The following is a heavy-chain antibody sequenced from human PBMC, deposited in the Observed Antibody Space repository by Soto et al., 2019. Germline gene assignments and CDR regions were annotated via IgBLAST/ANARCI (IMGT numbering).Heavy chain of an antibody. V-gene: IGHV1-18*01. CDR1: GYTFTNYG. CDR2: FSAYNTNA. D-gene: IGHD6-19*01. CDR3: ATTHSDGWSIH. Sequence: GQLVQSGAEVKKPGASVKVSCKASGYTFTNYGIVWVRQAPGQGREWMGWFSAYNTNADYAQLFQGRGTMTADTSTSTAYMELWSLRCDDTAVYYCATTHSDGWSIHWGQGTLVTVSS. J-gene: IGHJ4*02.